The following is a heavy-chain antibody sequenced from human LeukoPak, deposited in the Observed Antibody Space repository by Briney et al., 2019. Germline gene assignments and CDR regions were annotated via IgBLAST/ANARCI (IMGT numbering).Heavy chain of an antibody. CDR1: GYIFSSYD. CDR2: IAITGNT. Sequence: GGSLRLSCAASGYIFSSYDMHWVRQATGKGLEWVSSIAITGNTYYSGSVKGRFTISRENAKNSLYLQMNSLRAGDTAVYYCARGLTGGLDSWGQGTLVTVSS. V-gene: IGHV3-13*04. J-gene: IGHJ5*01. D-gene: IGHD1-26*01. CDR3: ARGLTGGLDS.